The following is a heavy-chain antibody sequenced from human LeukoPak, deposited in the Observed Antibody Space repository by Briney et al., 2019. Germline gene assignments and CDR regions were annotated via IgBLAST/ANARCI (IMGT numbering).Heavy chain of an antibody. CDR1: GFTFDDYA. CDR2: ISWNSGSI. V-gene: IGHV3-9*01. CDR3: AKEGMALDY. Sequence: GGSLRLSCAASGFTFDDYAMHWVRQAPGKGLEWVSGISWNSGSIGYADSVKGRFTISRDNAKNSLYLQMNSQRAEDTALYYCAKEGMALDYWGQGTLVTVSS. J-gene: IGHJ4*02. D-gene: IGHD5-24*01.